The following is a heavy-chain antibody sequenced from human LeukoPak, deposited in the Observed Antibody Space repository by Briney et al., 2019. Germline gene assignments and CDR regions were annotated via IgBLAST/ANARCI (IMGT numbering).Heavy chain of an antibody. D-gene: IGHD6-13*01. Sequence: GGSLRLSCAASGFTFSSYSMNWVRQAPGKGLEWVSYISSSSSTIYYADSVKGRFTISRDNAKNSLYLQMNSLRAEDTAVYYCARDQTSLRIAAAGMRSGFDYWGQGTLVTVSS. J-gene: IGHJ4*02. CDR3: ARDQTSLRIAAAGMRSGFDY. CDR2: ISSSSSTI. CDR1: GFTFSSYS. V-gene: IGHV3-48*01.